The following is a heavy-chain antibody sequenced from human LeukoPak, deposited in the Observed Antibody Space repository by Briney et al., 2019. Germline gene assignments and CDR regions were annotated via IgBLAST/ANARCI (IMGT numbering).Heavy chain of an antibody. CDR2: IIPIFGSA. D-gene: IGHD6-13*01. CDR1: GYSFTGYY. Sequence: SMKVSCKASGYSFTGYYIHWVRQAPGQGLEWMGGIIPIFGSANYAQKFQGRVTITADESMSTAYMELSSLRSEDTAVYYCARDGEEGAAAGTEDAFDIWGQGTMVTVSS. V-gene: IGHV1-69*13. J-gene: IGHJ3*02. CDR3: ARDGEEGAAAGTEDAFDI.